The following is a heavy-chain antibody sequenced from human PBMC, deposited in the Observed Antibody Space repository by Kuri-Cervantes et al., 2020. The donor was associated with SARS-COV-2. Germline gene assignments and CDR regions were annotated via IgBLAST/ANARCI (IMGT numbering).Heavy chain of an antibody. CDR2: IYYSGST. D-gene: IGHD1-26*01. V-gene: IGHV4-59*01. CDR1: GGSISSYY. J-gene: IGHJ2*01. CDR3: ARREYWYFDL. Sequence: SETLSLTCPVSGGSISSYYWSWIRQPPGKGLEWIGYIYYSGSTNYNPSLKSRVTISVDTSKNQFSLKLSSVTAADTAVYYCARREYWYFDLWGRGTLVTVSS.